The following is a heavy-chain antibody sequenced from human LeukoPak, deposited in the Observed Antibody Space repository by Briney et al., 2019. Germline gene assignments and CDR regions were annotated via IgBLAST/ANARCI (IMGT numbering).Heavy chain of an antibody. CDR1: GGSISGYR. V-gene: IGHV4-4*07. J-gene: IGHJ3*02. CDR2: IYTSGTT. Sequence: PSQTLSLTCTVSGGSISGYRWSWIRHPAGAGLEWIGRIYTSGTTDYNPSLRSRVTMSVQTSQNQFSLKVTSVTAADTAVYYCARTVVPAVEGAFDIWGQGTMVTVSS. D-gene: IGHD2-21*01. CDR3: ARTVVPAVEGAFDI.